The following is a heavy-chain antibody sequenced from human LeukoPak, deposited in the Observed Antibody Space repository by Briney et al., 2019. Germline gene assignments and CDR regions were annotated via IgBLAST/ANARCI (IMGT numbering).Heavy chain of an antibody. J-gene: IGHJ4*02. V-gene: IGHV4-4*07. CDR3: ARDRDYSNSLDY. CDR1: GDSISSCY. CDR2: ICTSGTI. D-gene: IGHD6-6*01. Sequence: SETLSLTCTVSGDSISSCYWSWIRQPAEKGLEWIGRICTSGTINYNPSLKNRVTMSVDASKNQFSLKLTSVTAADTAVYYCARDRDYSNSLDYWGQGTLVTVSS.